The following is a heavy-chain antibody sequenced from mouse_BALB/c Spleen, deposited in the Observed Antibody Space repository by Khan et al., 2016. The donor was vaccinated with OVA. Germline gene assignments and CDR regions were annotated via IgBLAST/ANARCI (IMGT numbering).Heavy chain of an antibody. CDR2: INPNNGGI. CDR1: GYTFTEYT. D-gene: IGHD1-2*01. J-gene: IGHJ3*01. Sequence: VQLKESGPVLVKPGASVKISCKTSGYTFTEYTKHWVKQSHGKSLEWIGGINPNNGGISYNQKFKGKATLTEDKSSSTAYMELRSRISEDAAVYYCARRGGWGCAYWGQGTLVTVSA. V-gene: IGHV1-18*01. CDR3: ARRGGWGCAY.